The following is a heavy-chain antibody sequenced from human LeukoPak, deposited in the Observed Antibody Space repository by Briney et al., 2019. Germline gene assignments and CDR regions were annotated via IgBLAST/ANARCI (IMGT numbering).Heavy chain of an antibody. CDR1: GFTFSSYE. V-gene: IGHV3-48*03. CDR3: AKDAVGYSSGWYRWYFDY. J-gene: IGHJ4*02. Sequence: GGSLRLSCAASGFTFSSYEMNWVRQAPGKGLEWVSYISSSGSTIYYADSVKGRFTISRDNSKNTLYLQMNSLRAEDTAVYYCAKDAVGYSSGWYRWYFDYWGQGTLVTVSS. D-gene: IGHD6-19*01. CDR2: ISSSGSTI.